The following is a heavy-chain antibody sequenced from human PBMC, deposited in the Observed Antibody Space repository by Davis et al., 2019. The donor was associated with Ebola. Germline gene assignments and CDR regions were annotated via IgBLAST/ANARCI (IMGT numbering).Heavy chain of an antibody. J-gene: IGHJ6*03. D-gene: IGHD6-13*01. Sequence: PSETLSLTCTVSGGSISGYYWSWIRQPPGKGLEWIGEINHSGSTNYNPSLKSRVTISVDTSKNQFSLKLSSVTAADTAVYYCARVPPRGSHYYYYYYMDVWGKGTTVTVSS. V-gene: IGHV4-34*01. CDR1: GGSISGYY. CDR2: INHSGST. CDR3: ARVPPRGSHYYYYYYMDV.